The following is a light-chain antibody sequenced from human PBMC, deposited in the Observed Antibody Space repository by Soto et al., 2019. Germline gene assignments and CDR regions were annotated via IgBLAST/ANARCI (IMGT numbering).Light chain of an antibody. CDR3: QAWDSSTAV. Sequence: SYELTQPPSVSVSPGQTASITCSGDKLGDKYACWYQQKPGQSPVLVIYQDSKRPSGIPERFSGSNSGNTATLTIGGTQAMDEADYSCQAWDSSTAVFGGGTKLTVL. J-gene: IGLJ2*01. V-gene: IGLV3-1*01. CDR2: QDS. CDR1: KLGDKY.